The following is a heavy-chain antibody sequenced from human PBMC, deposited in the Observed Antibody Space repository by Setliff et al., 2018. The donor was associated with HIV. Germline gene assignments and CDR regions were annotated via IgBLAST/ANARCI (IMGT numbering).Heavy chain of an antibody. Sequence: GASVKVSCKASGGTFRSYAISWVRQAPRQGHEWMGGIIPISGTVNYVQKFWGRVKNTTHETTSTAYMELSSLRSEDTDVYYGARDFGGYCSSMSCPGLFDPWGQGTLVTVSS. D-gene: IGHD2-2*01. CDR1: GGTFRSYA. V-gene: IGHV1-69*05. CDR3: ARDFGGYCSSMSCPGLFDP. J-gene: IGHJ5*02. CDR2: IIPISGTV.